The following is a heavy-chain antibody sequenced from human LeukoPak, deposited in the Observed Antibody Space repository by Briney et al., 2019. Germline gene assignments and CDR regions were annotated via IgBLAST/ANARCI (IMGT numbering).Heavy chain of an antibody. CDR3: ARVLENDAFDI. D-gene: IGHD3-3*01. J-gene: IGHJ3*02. CDR2: IYYSGST. V-gene: IGHV4-59*01. CDR1: GGSISSYY. Sequence: SETLSLICTVSGGSISSYYWSWIRQPPGKGLEWIGYIYYSGSTNYNPSLKSRVTISVDTSKNQFSLKLSSVTAADTAVYYCARVLENDAFDIWGQGTMVTVSS.